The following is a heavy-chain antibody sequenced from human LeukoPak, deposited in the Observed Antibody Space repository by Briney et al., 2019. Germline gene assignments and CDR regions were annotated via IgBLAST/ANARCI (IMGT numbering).Heavy chain of an antibody. J-gene: IGHJ4*02. CDR3: ARGDDFWSGYSQSIDY. CDR1: GFTFSSYA. CDR2: ISGSGGST. D-gene: IGHD3-3*01. V-gene: IGHV3-23*01. Sequence: PGGSLRLSCAASGFTFSSYAMSWVRQAPGKGLEWVSAISGSGGSTYYADSVKGRFPISRDNSKNTLYLQMNSLRAEDTAVYYCARGDDFWSGYSQSIDYWGQGTLVTVSS.